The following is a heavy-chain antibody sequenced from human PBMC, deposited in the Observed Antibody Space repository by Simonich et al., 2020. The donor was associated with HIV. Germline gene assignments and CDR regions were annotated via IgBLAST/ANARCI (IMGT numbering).Heavy chain of an antibody. Sequence: QLQLQESGPGLVKPSETLSLTCTVSGGSISSYSWSWIRQPPGKGLEWIGYIYYSGSTNYNPSLKSRVTISVDTSKNQFSLKLSSVTAADTAVYYCARTTVELNYYYYYMDVWGKGTTVTVSS. CDR1: GGSISSYS. D-gene: IGHD1-26*01. J-gene: IGHJ6*03. CDR2: IYYSGST. V-gene: IGHV4-59*08. CDR3: ARTTVELNYYYYYMDV.